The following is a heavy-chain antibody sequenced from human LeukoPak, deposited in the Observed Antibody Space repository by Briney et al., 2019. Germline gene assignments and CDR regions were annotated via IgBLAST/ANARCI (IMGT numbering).Heavy chain of an antibody. CDR3: ARSGGSGSYYAYVDF. CDR2: IYSGGST. CDR1: GLTVSSNY. D-gene: IGHD3-10*01. J-gene: IGHJ4*02. Sequence: GGSLKLSCAASGLTVSSNYMSWVRQAPGKGLEWVSLIYSGGSTYFADSVKGRFTISRDNSKNTLYLQMNSLRAEDTAVYYCARSGGSGSYYAYVDFWGQGNLVTVSS. V-gene: IGHV3-66*01.